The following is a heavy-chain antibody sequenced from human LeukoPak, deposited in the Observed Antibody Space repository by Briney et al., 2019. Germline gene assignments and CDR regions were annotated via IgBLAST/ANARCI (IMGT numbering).Heavy chain of an antibody. J-gene: IGHJ4*02. Sequence: PSETLSLTCTVSGGFISSSSYYWSWIRQSPGKGLECIGYIHYTGSTNYNPSLKSRVTISVETSKNQFSLKLKSVTAADTAVYYCARMKGDYWGQGTLVTVSS. CDR2: IHYTGST. CDR3: ARMKGDY. CDR1: GGFISSSSYY. V-gene: IGHV4-61*01.